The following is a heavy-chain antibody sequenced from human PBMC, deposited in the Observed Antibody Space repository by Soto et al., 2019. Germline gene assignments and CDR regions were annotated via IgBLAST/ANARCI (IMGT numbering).Heavy chain of an antibody. Sequence: PSETLSLTCTVSGGSISSGGYYWSWIRQHPGKGLEWIGYIYYSGSTYYNPSLKSRVTISVDTSKNQFSLKLSSVTAADTAVYYCARTRADYGDYPFDYWGQGTLVTVSS. CDR3: ARTRADYGDYPFDY. J-gene: IGHJ4*02. CDR2: IYYSGST. CDR1: GGSISSGGYY. D-gene: IGHD4-17*01. V-gene: IGHV4-31*03.